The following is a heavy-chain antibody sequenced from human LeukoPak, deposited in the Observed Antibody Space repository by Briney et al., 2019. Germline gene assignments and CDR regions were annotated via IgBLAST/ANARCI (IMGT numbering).Heavy chain of an antibody. V-gene: IGHV4-34*01. CDR3: ARTMEGYCSGGSCYQYSYYMDV. J-gene: IGHJ6*03. CDR1: GGSFSGYY. D-gene: IGHD2-15*01. Sequence: ASETLSLTCAVYGGSFSGYYWSWIRQPPGKGLEWIGEINHSGSTNYNPSLKSRVAISVDTSKNQFSLKLTSVTAADTAVYYCARTMEGYCSGGSCYQYSYYMDVWGKGTTVTVSS. CDR2: INHSGST.